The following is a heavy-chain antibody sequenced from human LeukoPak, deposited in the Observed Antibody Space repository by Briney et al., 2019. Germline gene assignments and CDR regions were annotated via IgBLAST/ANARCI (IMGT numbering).Heavy chain of an antibody. CDR3: ARGFPRYFDL. CDR2: TYYRSKWYN. J-gene: IGHJ2*01. V-gene: IGHV6-1*01. Sequence: SQTLSLTCAISGDSVSSNSASCNWIRQSPSRGLEWLGRTYYRSKWYNDYAVSVKSRININPDTSKNQFSLQLNSVTPEDTAVYYCARGFPRYFDLWGRGTLVTVSS. CDR1: GDSVSSNSAS. D-gene: IGHD2-21*01.